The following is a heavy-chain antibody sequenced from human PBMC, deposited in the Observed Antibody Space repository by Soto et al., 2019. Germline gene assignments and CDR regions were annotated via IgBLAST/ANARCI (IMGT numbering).Heavy chain of an antibody. J-gene: IGHJ5*02. V-gene: IGHV1-69*13. CDR2: IIPIFGTA. Sequence: SVKVSCKASGCTFSSYAISWVRQAPGQGLEWMGGIIPIFGTANYAQKFQGRVTITADESTSTAYMELSSLRSEDTAVYYCARWNYDILTGQKNWFDPWGQGTLVTVSS. CDR3: ARWNYDILTGQKNWFDP. D-gene: IGHD3-9*01. CDR1: GCTFSSYA.